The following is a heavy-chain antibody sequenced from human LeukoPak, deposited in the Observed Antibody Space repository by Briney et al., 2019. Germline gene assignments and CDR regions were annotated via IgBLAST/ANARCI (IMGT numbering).Heavy chain of an antibody. Sequence: SETLSLTCTVSGGSISNYYWSWIRQPPGKGLEWIGYIYYSGSTNYNPSLKSRVTISVDTSKNQFSLKLSSVTAADTAVYYCARLRGYSYGHDYWGQGTLVTVSS. J-gene: IGHJ4*02. CDR2: IYYSGST. V-gene: IGHV4-59*12. CDR3: ARLRGYSYGHDY. CDR1: GGSISNYY. D-gene: IGHD5-18*01.